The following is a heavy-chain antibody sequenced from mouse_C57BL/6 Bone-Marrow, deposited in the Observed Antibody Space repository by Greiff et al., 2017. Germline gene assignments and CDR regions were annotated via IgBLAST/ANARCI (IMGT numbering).Heavy chain of an antibody. J-gene: IGHJ4*01. V-gene: IGHV5-4*01. CDR1: GFTFSSYA. CDR3: ARGPLDY. Sequence: EVQGVESGGGLVKPGGSLKLSCAASGFTFSSYAMSWVRQTPEKRLEWVATISDGGSYTYYPDNVKGRFTISRDNAKNNLYLQMSHLKSEDTAMYYCARGPLDYWGQGNSVTGSS. CDR2: ISDGGSYT.